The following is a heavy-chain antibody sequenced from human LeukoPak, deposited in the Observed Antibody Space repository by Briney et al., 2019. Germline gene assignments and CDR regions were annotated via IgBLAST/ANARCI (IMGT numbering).Heavy chain of an antibody. V-gene: IGHV3-73*01. Sequence: PGGSLRLSCAASGFTFSGSAMHWVRQASGKGLEWVGHIRSKANSYATAYAASVKGRFTISRDDSKNTAYLQMNSLKTEDTAVYYCTRRYYYGSGSPPTNYYYYYMDVWGKGTTVTVSS. CDR3: TRRYYYGSGSPPTNYYYYYMDV. J-gene: IGHJ6*03. CDR2: IRSKANSYAT. CDR1: GFTFSGSA. D-gene: IGHD3-10*01.